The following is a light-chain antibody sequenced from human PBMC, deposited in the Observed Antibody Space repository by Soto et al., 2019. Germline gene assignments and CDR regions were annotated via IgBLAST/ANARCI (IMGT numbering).Light chain of an antibody. V-gene: IGKV3-20*01. CDR1: QSVSSSY. J-gene: IGKJ1*01. Sequence: EIVLTQTPGTLSLSQGERATLSCRASQSVSSSYLAWYQQKPGQAPRLLIYVASSRATGIPDRLSASGSGTDFTLTISRLEPEDFAVYYCQQYGSSPPWTFGQGTKVDIK. CDR3: QQYGSSPPWT. CDR2: VAS.